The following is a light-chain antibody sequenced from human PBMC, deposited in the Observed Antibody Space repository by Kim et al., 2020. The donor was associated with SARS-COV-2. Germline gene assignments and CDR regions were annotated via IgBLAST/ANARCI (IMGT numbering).Light chain of an antibody. V-gene: IGKV1-5*03. CDR1: QSVGTG. J-gene: IGKJ2*01. CDR3: QQYNSGNT. Sequence: DIQMTQSPSTLSASVGDRVTITCRTSQSVGTGLAWYQQKPGKAPKLLIYKASTLETGVPSRFSGSGSGTEFTLGISSLQPDDFGTYYCQQYNSGNTFGQGTKLEI. CDR2: KAS.